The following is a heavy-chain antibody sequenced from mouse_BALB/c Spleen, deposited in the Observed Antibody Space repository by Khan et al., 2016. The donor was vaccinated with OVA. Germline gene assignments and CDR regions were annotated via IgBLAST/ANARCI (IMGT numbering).Heavy chain of an antibody. CDR2: ILPGSGRN. D-gene: IGHD1-1*01. CDR1: GYTFSSYW. CDR3: ARGNYYGSSSWFGY. Sequence: VQLQESGAELMKPGASVKISCKATGYTFSSYWIEWVKQRPGHGLEWIGEILPGSGRNNYNEKFKGQATFTADTSSNTAYMQLSSLTSEDSAVYYCARGNYYGSSSWFGYWGQGTLVTVSA. J-gene: IGHJ3*01. V-gene: IGHV1-9*01.